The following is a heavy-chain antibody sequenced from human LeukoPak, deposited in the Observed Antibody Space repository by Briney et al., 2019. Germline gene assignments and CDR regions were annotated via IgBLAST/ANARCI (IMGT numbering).Heavy chain of an antibody. CDR1: GYSFTAYF. V-gene: IGHV1-2*02. D-gene: IGHD2-8*01. CDR3: ARDPANGIPDPFDI. J-gene: IGHJ3*02. CDR2: INPINGET. Sequence: ASVKVSCKASGYSFTAYFMHWVRQAPGQGLEWMGEINPINGETLFAQRFQGRVTMTRDTSISKAYMELSSLRSDDTAVYYCARDPANGIPDPFDIWGQGTLVTVSS.